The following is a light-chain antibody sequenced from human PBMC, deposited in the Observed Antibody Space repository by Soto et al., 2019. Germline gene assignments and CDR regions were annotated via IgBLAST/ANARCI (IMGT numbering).Light chain of an antibody. CDR2: DAS. Sequence: IVLTQSPGTLYLSPGERATLSCRASQIVISRHLAWYQQKPGQAPRLLMYDASIRATGIPDRFSGSGSGTDFTLTISRLEPEDFALYYCQQYGSSPPNTFGQGTRLELK. CDR1: QIVISRH. J-gene: IGKJ2*01. V-gene: IGKV3-20*01. CDR3: QQYGSSPPNT.